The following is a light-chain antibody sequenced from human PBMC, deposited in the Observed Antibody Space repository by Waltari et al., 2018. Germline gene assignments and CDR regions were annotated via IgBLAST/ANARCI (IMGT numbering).Light chain of an antibody. J-gene: IGLJ1*01. CDR2: DVN. CDR3: SSYRISDTCV. V-gene: IGLV2-14*01. CDR1: TRDVGGYNQ. Sequence: QSALTHPASVSGSPGRSITISCTGTTRDVGGYNQVPWYRKHPGKAPDRIIYDVNKRRSVVSNRLSGSKAGSAASLTITGLQAEDEADYYCSSYRISDTCVFGTVTKVSVL.